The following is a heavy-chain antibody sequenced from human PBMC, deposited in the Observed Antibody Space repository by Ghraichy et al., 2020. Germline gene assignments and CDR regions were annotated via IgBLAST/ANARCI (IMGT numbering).Heavy chain of an antibody. CDR1: GYSFTSYW. D-gene: IGHD3-22*01. Sequence: GESLNISCKGSGYSFTSYWIGWVRQMPGKGLEWMGIIYPGDSDTRYSPSFQGQVTISADKSISTAYLQWSSLKASDTAMYYCARRWTYYDTKPDAFDIWGQGTMVTVSS. V-gene: IGHV5-51*01. J-gene: IGHJ3*02. CDR3: ARRWTYYDTKPDAFDI. CDR2: IYPGDSDT.